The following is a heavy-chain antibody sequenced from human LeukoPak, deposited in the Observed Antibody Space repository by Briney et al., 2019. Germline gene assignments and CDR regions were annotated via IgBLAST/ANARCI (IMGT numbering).Heavy chain of an antibody. CDR1: GGSISSYY. Sequence: SETLTLPCTVSGGSISSYYWSWIRQPPGKGLEWIGYIYTSGSTNYNPRLKSRGTISHDTTKIQPPLKLSAVTTANTPECNSARHTTEDRSSWTPYYNWFGPWGQGTPVTVGS. CDR2: IYTSGST. J-gene: IGHJ5*02. V-gene: IGHV4-4*09. CDR3: ARHTTEDRSSWTPYYNWFGP. D-gene: IGHD6-13*01.